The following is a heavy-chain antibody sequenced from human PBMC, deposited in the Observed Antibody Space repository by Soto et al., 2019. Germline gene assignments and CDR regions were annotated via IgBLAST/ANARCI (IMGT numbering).Heavy chain of an antibody. CDR3: ARAITILGGPPYYFDY. D-gene: IGHD3-3*01. V-gene: IGHV4-34*01. Sequence: SETLSLTCAVYGGSFSGYYWSWIRQPPGKGLEWIGEINHSGSTNYNPSLKSRVTISVDTSKNQFSLKLSSVTAADTAVYYCARAITILGGPPYYFDYWGQGILVTVSS. CDR2: INHSGST. J-gene: IGHJ4*02. CDR1: GGSFSGYY.